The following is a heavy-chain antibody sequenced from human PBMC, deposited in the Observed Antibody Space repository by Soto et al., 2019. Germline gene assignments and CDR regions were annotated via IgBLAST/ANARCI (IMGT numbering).Heavy chain of an antibody. V-gene: IGHV3-72*01. Sequence: GGSLRLSCAASGFTFSDHYMDWVRQAPGKGLEWVGRTRNKANSYTTEYAASVKGRFTISRDDSKNSLYLQMNSLKTEDTAVYYCALIAAAGDHDAFDIWGQGTMVTVSS. CDR1: GFTFSDHY. CDR2: TRNKANSYTT. D-gene: IGHD6-13*01. J-gene: IGHJ3*02. CDR3: ALIAAAGDHDAFDI.